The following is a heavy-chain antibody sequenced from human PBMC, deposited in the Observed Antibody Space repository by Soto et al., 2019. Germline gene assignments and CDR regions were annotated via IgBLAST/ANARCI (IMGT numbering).Heavy chain of an antibody. Sequence: EVQLVQSGAEVKKPGESLKISCRGSGYIFATYWIAWVRQMPGKGLEWIGNIYPTDSNIKYSPSFQGRVTLSADKSINTAYLQWTSLQASDTAMYYCATWLVGSTGSDYWGQGTLVTVSS. CDR3: ATWLVGSTGSDY. D-gene: IGHD6-19*01. J-gene: IGHJ4*02. V-gene: IGHV5-51*01. CDR2: IYPTDSNI. CDR1: GYIFATYW.